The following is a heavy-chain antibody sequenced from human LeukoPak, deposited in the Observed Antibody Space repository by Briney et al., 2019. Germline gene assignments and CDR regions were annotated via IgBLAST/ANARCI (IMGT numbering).Heavy chain of an antibody. J-gene: IGHJ6*03. Sequence: QPGGSLRLSCAVSGFTFSNYAMQWVRQAPGKGLEWMSVISYDGSNKFFAESVKGRFTISRDNSKNTLYLQMNSLRAEDTAVYYCARGQRAHVEWSNYMDVWGKGTTVTVSS. D-gene: IGHD1-26*01. CDR1: GFTFSNYA. CDR2: ISYDGSNK. V-gene: IGHV3-30*04. CDR3: ARGQRAHVEWSNYMDV.